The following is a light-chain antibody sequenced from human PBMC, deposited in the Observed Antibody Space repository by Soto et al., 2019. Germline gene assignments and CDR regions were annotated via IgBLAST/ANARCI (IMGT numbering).Light chain of an antibody. J-gene: IGKJ5*01. Sequence: EIVLTQSPGTLSLSPGERGTLSCRASQSVSSSYLAWYQQKPGQAPRLLIYGASSRATGIPDRFSGSGSGTDFTLTISRLEPEDFAVYYCQQYGSSITFGQGTRWRL. V-gene: IGKV3-20*01. CDR2: GAS. CDR1: QSVSSSY. CDR3: QQYGSSIT.